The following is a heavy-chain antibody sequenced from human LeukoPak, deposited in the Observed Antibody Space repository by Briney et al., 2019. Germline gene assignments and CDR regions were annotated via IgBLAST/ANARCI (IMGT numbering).Heavy chain of an antibody. V-gene: IGHV1-18*01. Sequence: GASVKVSCKASGGTFSSYAISWVRQAPGQGLEWMGWISAYNGNTNYAQKLQGRVTMTTDTSTSTAYMELRSLRSDDTAVYYCARGISDFWSGYYTDYYFDYWGQGTLVTVSS. CDR2: ISAYNGNT. CDR3: ARGISDFWSGYYTDYYFDY. J-gene: IGHJ4*02. CDR1: GGTFSSYA. D-gene: IGHD3-3*01.